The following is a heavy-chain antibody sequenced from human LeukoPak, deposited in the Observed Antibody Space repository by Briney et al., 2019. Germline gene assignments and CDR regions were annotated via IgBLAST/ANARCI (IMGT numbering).Heavy chain of an antibody. Sequence: SETLSLTCTVSGGSISSSSYYWSWIRQPPGKGLEWIGSIYYSGSTYYNPSLKSRVTISVDTSKNQFSLKLSSVTAADTAVYYCARHSPDRGSSWQFLDAFDIWGQGTMVTVSS. D-gene: IGHD6-13*01. CDR1: GGSISSSSYY. V-gene: IGHV4-39*01. J-gene: IGHJ3*02. CDR3: ARHSPDRGSSWQFLDAFDI. CDR2: IYYSGST.